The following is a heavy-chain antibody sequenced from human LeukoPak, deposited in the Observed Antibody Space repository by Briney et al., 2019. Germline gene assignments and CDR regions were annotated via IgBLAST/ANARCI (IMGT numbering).Heavy chain of an antibody. Sequence: SQTLSLTCAVSGGSISSGGYSWSWLRQPPGKGLEWIGYIYHSGSTYYNPSLKSRVTISVDRSKNQFSLKLSSVTAADTVVYYCARAGYSYGSDVWGQGTMVTVSS. CDR3: ARAGYSYGSDV. CDR1: GGSISSGGYS. D-gene: IGHD5-18*01. J-gene: IGHJ3*01. V-gene: IGHV4-30-2*01. CDR2: IYHSGST.